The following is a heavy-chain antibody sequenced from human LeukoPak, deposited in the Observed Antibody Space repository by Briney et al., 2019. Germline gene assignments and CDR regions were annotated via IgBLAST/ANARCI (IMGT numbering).Heavy chain of an antibody. D-gene: IGHD5-18*01. J-gene: IGHJ4*02. CDR1: GFTFTDFA. CDR2: ISGDGGKT. Sequence: GGSLRLSCAASGFTFTDFAMSWVRQAPGKGLEWDSTISGDGGKTYYVDSVKGRFTISRDNSKNTLYLQMNSLRAEDTAVYYCAKGSDMAYYFDYWGQGTPVTVSS. V-gene: IGHV3-23*01. CDR3: AKGSDMAYYFDY.